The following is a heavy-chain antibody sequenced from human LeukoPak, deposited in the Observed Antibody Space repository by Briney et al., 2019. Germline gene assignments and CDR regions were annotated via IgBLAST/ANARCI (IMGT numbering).Heavy chain of an antibody. CDR1: GFTFSSYW. V-gene: IGHV3-23*01. J-gene: IGHJ6*03. Sequence: GGSLRLSCAASGFTFSSYWMSWVRQAPGKGLEWVSAISGSGGSTYYADSVKGRFTISRDNSKNTLYLQMNSLRAEDTAVYYCAKVPFRVPAAIYYYYMEVWGKGTTVTVSS. D-gene: IGHD2-2*01. CDR3: AKVPFRVPAAIYYYYMEV. CDR2: ISGSGGST.